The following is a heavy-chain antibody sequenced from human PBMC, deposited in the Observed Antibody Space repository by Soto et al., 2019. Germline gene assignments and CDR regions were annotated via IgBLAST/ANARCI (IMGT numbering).Heavy chain of an antibody. CDR2: IDNSGST. CDR3: ARGGQDFWSGAFDY. CDR1: GGSISNYF. V-gene: IGHV4-4*07. D-gene: IGHD3-3*01. J-gene: IGHJ4*02. Sequence: SETLSLTCTVSGGSISNYFCNWIRQPAGKGLEWIGRIDNSGSTNYNPSLKSRITMSADTSRNQFSLKLNSVTAADTAVYYCARGGQDFWSGAFDYWGQGALVTVSS.